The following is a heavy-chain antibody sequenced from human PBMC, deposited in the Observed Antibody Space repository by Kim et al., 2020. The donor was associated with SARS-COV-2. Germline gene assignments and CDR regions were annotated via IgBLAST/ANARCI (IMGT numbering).Heavy chain of an antibody. CDR3: SRGEDGRRSWSEGDY. D-gene: IGHD6-13*01. V-gene: IGHV3-48*03. J-gene: IGHJ4*02. Sequence: ADSVKDPFTISRDNAKNSLYLQMNSLRADDTAIYYCSRGEDGRRSWSEGDYWGQGTLVTVSP.